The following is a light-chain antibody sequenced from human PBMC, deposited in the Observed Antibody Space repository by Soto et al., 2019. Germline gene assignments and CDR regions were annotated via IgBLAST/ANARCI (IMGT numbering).Light chain of an antibody. V-gene: IGLV1-47*02. Sequence: QSVLTQPPSASSTPGQTVTISCSGSTYNIGTFYVYWYQHLPGTAPKLLIYLGDQRASGVSARFSGSKSGTSASLAINGLLSDADADYYFAAWDANLNAYVFGSGTKLTVL. CDR1: TYNIGTFY. J-gene: IGLJ1*01. CDR3: AAWDANLNAYV. CDR2: LGD.